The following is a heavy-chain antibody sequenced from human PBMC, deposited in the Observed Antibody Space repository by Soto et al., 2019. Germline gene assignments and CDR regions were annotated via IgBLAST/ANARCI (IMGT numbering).Heavy chain of an antibody. CDR2: INHSGST. Sequence: PSETLSLTCAVYGGSFSDYSWSWVRQPPGQGLEWIGEINHSGSTNLHPSLKSRVTISVDTSKNQFSLKLSSVTAADTAVYYCARVYSPTRKPNNYFHYLDYCGQGPVVTVSS. D-gene: IGHD6-13*01. CDR3: ARVYSPTRKPNNYFHYLDY. V-gene: IGHV4-34*01. J-gene: IGHJ4*02. CDR1: GGSFSDYS.